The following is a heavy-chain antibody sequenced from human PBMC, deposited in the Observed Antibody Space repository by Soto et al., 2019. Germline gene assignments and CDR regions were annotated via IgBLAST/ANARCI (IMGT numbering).Heavy chain of an antibody. D-gene: IGHD5-12*01. CDR2: ISNTGDT. Sequence: ETLSLTCAVSRGSGRSDNYYWTWIRQTPGKGLGWLGFISNTGDTKYNPSLKRRVTIALDTSKHHCSLRLTSGPAADTAVYHCAREIPREGYKFAARAMDAWGQGTTVPVSS. CDR1: RGSGRSDNYY. V-gene: IGHV4-61*03. CDR3: AREIPREGYKFAARAMDA. J-gene: IGHJ6*02.